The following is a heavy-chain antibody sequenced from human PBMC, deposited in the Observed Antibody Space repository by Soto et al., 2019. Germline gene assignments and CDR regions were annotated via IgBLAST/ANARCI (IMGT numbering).Heavy chain of an antibody. D-gene: IGHD1-26*01. V-gene: IGHV3-7*01. CDR3: ARMVRSGTYGNYDYYAMDV. J-gene: IGHJ6*02. CDR1: GFTFSNYW. CDR2: INQDGSEK. Sequence: EVQLVESGGGLVQPGGSLRLSCAASGFTFSNYWMNWVRQAPGKGLEWVANINQDGSEKYYVDSVKGRFTMSRDNAKNSLYLQMNSLRAEDTVVYYCARMVRSGTYGNYDYYAMDVWGQGTTVTVSS.